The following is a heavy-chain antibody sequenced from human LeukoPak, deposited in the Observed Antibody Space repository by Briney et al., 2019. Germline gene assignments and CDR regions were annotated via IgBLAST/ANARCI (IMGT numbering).Heavy chain of an antibody. CDR2: ISGSGGRT. J-gene: IGHJ6*02. V-gene: IGHV3-23*01. CDR1: GFTFSSYA. D-gene: IGHD2-2*01. CDR3: AKEVVPAASDYYYGMDV. Sequence: GGSLRLSCAATGFTFSSYAMTWVRQAPGKGLEWVSAISGSGGRTYYADSVKGRFTISRDNSKNTLYLQMSSLRAEDTAVYYCAKEVVPAASDYYYGMDVWGQGTTVTVSS.